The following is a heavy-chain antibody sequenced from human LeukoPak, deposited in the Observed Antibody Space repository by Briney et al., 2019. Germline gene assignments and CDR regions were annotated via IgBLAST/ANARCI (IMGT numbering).Heavy chain of an antibody. CDR3: ASYSSSWYSPTLYYYYGMDV. D-gene: IGHD6-13*01. Sequence: SVKVSCKASGGTFSSYAISWVRQAPGQGLECVGRIIPILGIANYAQKFQGRVTITADKPTSTAYMELSSLRSEDTAVYYCASYSSSWYSPTLYYYYGMDVWGQGTTVTVSS. V-gene: IGHV1-69*04. CDR2: IIPILGIA. J-gene: IGHJ6*02. CDR1: GGTFSSYA.